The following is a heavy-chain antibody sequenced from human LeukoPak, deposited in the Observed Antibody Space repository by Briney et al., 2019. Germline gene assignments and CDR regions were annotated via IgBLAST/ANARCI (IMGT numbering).Heavy chain of an antibody. V-gene: IGHV4-39*07. Sequence: SETLSLTCTVSGSSISNYYWGWIRQAPGKGLEWIGSIYYSGNTYYNSSLKSRVTISLDTSKNQFSLNLFSVTAADTAMYYCAREESDWSSLGYYYHYMDVWGKGTTVTISS. J-gene: IGHJ6*03. CDR1: GSSISNYY. CDR2: IYYSGNT. CDR3: AREESDWSSLGYYYHYMDV. D-gene: IGHD3-9*01.